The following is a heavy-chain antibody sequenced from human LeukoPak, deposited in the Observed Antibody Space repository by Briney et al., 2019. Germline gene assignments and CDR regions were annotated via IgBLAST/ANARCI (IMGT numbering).Heavy chain of an antibody. Sequence: GASVKVSCKASGGTFISYAISWVRQAPGQGLEWMGGIIPIFGTANYAQKFQGRVTITADESTSTAYMELSSLRSEDTAVYYCARAADYGDPIDAFDIWGQGTMVTVSS. CDR2: IIPIFGTA. D-gene: IGHD4-17*01. CDR1: GGTFISYA. CDR3: ARAADYGDPIDAFDI. J-gene: IGHJ3*02. V-gene: IGHV1-69*13.